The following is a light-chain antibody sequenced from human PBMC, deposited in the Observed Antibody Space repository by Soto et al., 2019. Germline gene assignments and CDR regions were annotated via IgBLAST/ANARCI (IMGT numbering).Light chain of an antibody. V-gene: IGKV1-5*03. CDR3: QQYDRFPYT. Sequence: DIQMTQSPSTLSPSVGDTVTITCRASQSLSYWLAWYQQKPGQAPKLLIHKASTLESGVPSRFSGSGSGTEFTLTISSLQADDVATFYCQQYDRFPYTFGQGTKLEIK. J-gene: IGKJ2*01. CDR1: QSLSYW. CDR2: KAS.